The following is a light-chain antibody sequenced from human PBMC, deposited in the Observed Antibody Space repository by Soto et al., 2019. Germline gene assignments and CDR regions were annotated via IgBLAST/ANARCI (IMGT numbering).Light chain of an antibody. V-gene: IGKV1-5*01. Sequence: DVRRTKYKYSLSASVGDRVTITCQASQDISNYLNWYQQKPGKAPKLLIYDVSTLDSGVPSRFSGSASGTEFTLTISSLESDDFATYYCQQYHRYSPFGQRAMVAIK. CDR2: DVS. J-gene: IGKJ1*01. CDR1: QDISNY. CDR3: QQYHRYSP.